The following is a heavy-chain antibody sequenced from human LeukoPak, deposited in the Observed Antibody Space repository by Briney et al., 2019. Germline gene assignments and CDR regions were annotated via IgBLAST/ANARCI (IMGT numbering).Heavy chain of an antibody. V-gene: IGHV3-53*01. Sequence: GGSLRLSCAASGFAFRRYAMSWVRQPPGKGLEWVSVIYSGGNTYYADSVKGRFTISRDNSKNTLFLQMNSLRAEDTAVYYCARGLAVPDSYYFDYWGQGTLVTVSS. J-gene: IGHJ4*02. CDR2: IYSGGNT. D-gene: IGHD6-19*01. CDR1: GFAFRRYA. CDR3: ARGLAVPDSYYFDY.